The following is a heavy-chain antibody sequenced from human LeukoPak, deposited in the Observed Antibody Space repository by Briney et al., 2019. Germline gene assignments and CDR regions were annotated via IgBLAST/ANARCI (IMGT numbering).Heavy chain of an antibody. Sequence: ASVKVSCKVSGYTLTELSMHWVRQAPGKGLEWMGGFDPEDGETIYARKFQGRVTMTEDTSTDTAYMELSSLRSEDTAVHYCATDLPGYYYGSGSSINYWGQGTLVTVSS. CDR2: FDPEDGET. J-gene: IGHJ4*02. D-gene: IGHD3-10*01. CDR1: GYTLTELS. CDR3: ATDLPGYYYGSGSSINY. V-gene: IGHV1-24*01.